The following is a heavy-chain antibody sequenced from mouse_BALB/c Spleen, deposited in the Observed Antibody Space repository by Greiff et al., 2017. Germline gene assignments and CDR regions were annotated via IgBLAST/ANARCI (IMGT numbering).Heavy chain of an antibody. D-gene: IGHD1-1*01. J-gene: IGHJ4*01. CDR3: ARRIYDYDAMDY. Sequence: EVKLQESGAELVKPGASVKLSCTASGFNIKDTYMHWVKQRPEQGLEWIGRIDPANGNTKYDPKFQGKATITADTSSNTAYLQLSSLTSEDTAVYYCARRIYDYDAMDYWGQGTSVTVSS. V-gene: IGHV14-3*02. CDR2: IDPANGNT. CDR1: GFNIKDTY.